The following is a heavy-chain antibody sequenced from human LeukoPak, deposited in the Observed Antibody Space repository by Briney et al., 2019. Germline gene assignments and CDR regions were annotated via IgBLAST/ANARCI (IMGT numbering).Heavy chain of an antibody. Sequence: PGGSLRLSCAASGFTFSSYEMNWVRQAPGKGLEWVSYISSSGNSRYYADFVRGRFTISRDNAKNSLYLQMNSLRAEDTAVYYCARDRLVGVTPDYWGQGTLVTVSS. CDR1: GFTFSSYE. V-gene: IGHV3-48*03. J-gene: IGHJ4*02. D-gene: IGHD1-26*01. CDR2: ISSSGNSR. CDR3: ARDRLVGVTPDY.